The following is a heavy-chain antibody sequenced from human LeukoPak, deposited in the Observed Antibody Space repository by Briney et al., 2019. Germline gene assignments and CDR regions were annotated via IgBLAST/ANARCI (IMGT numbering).Heavy chain of an antibody. V-gene: IGHV1-2*02. CDR2: INPVNDAT. CDR3: ARDFSNKFDS. Sequence: GASVKVSCKASGYTFTGFYIHWLRQAPRQGLEWMGWINPVNDATNYAAQFQGRVTMTTDTSITTVYMQLSGLTSDDAAVYYCARDFSNKFDSWGQGAMVAVSS. D-gene: IGHD2-8*01. J-gene: IGHJ4*01. CDR1: GYTFTGFY.